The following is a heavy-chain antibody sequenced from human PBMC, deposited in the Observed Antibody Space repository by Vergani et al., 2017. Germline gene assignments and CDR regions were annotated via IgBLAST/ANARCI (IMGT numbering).Heavy chain of an antibody. CDR1: GGSLSSSSYY. CDR3: ARRTISYFDY. Sequence: QLQLQESGPGLVKPSETLSLTCTVSGGSLSSSSYYWGWIRQPPGKGLEWIGSIYYSGSTYYNPSLKSRVTISVDTSKNQFSLKLSSVTAADTAVYYCARRTISYFDYWGQGTLVTVSS. CDR2: IYYSGST. D-gene: IGHD3-3*02. J-gene: IGHJ4*02. V-gene: IGHV4-39*01.